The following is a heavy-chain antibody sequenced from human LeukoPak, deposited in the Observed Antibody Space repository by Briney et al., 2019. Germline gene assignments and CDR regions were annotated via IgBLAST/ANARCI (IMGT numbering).Heavy chain of an antibody. Sequence: GGSLRLSCEASGFTFSSFGMHWVRQAPGKGLKWVAFIRRDGDVIYYADSVKGRFTISRDNSNNMVYLQLNSLRPEDTAVYYCARDTIVVVPVFDYWGQGTLVTVSS. J-gene: IGHJ4*02. V-gene: IGHV3-30*02. CDR1: GFTFSSFG. CDR3: ARDTIVVVPVFDY. D-gene: IGHD2-2*01. CDR2: IRRDGDVI.